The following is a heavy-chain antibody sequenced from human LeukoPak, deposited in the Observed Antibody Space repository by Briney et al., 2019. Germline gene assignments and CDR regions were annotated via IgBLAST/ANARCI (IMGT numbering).Heavy chain of an antibody. D-gene: IGHD4-17*01. CDR3: AKAARTTVTYSFDS. V-gene: IGHV3-23*01. CDR2: ISAGGGVT. Sequence: PGGSLRLSCAASGFTFSNYAMVWVRQAPGKGLDWVSSISAGGGVTSNADSVKGRFTISRDNSKNTLYLQMNSLRAEDTAMYYCAKAARTTVTYSFDSWGQGTLVTVSS. J-gene: IGHJ4*02. CDR1: GFTFSNYA.